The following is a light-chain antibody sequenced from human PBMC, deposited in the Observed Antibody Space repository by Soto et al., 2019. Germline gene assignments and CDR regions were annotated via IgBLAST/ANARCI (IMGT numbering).Light chain of an antibody. CDR2: KAS. J-gene: IGKJ3*01. CDR3: QQYNGDSLFT. Sequence: DIQMTQSPSTLSASVGDRVTITCRASQSINSRLAWYQKKVGKAPKLLIYKASSLQSGVPSRFSGSGSGTDFTLTITSLQPDDFATYYCQQYNGDSLFTFGPGTKVDIK. CDR1: QSINSR. V-gene: IGKV1-5*03.